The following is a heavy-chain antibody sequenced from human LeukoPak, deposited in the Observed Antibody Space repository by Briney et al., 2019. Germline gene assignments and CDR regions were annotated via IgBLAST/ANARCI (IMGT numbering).Heavy chain of an antibody. CDR2: INHSGST. CDR3: ARTSIAVAGGYFDY. D-gene: IGHD6-19*01. J-gene: IGHJ4*02. Sequence: SETLSLTCAVYGGSFSGYYWSWIRQPPGKGLEWIGEINHSGSTNYNPSLKSRVTISVDTSKNQFSLKLSSVTAADTAVYYCARTSIAVAGGYFDYWGQGTLVTVSS. CDR1: GGSFSGYY. V-gene: IGHV4-34*01.